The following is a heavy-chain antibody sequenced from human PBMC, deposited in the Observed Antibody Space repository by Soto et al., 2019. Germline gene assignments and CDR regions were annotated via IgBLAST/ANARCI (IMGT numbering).Heavy chain of an antibody. D-gene: IGHD3-10*01. J-gene: IGHJ6*02. CDR1: GGSISSDY. V-gene: IGHV4-59*01. CDR3: ARDPLLWFGELGEDYYYYGMDV. Sequence: SETLSLTCIVSGGSISSDYWSWIRQPPGKGLEWIGHIYYSGSTNYNPSLKSRVTISVDTSKNQLSLRLTSVTAADTAVYYCARDPLLWFGELGEDYYYYGMDVWGQGTTVTVS. CDR2: IYYSGST.